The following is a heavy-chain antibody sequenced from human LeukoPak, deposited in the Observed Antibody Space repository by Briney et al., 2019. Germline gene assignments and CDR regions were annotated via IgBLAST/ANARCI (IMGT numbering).Heavy chain of an antibody. CDR2: INPSGGST. V-gene: IGHV1-46*01. CDR3: ASGGHVRVYDSSAYYGHY. D-gene: IGHD3-22*01. CDR1: GYTFTSYY. Sequence: ASVRVSCKASGYTFTSYYMFWVRQAPGQGLEWMGIINPSGGSTYYAQKFQGRVTMTRDMSTRTVYMELSSLRSEDTALYYCASGGHVRVYDSSAYYGHYWGQGTLVTVSS. J-gene: IGHJ4*02.